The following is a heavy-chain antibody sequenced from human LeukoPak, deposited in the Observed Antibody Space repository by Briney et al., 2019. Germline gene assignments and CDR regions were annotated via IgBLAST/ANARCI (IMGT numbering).Heavy chain of an antibody. D-gene: IGHD3-22*01. Sequence: GESLKISCAASGFTFSSYAMSWVRQAPGKGLEWVSAISASGGTTYYADSVKGRFTISRDNSKNTLYLQMNSLRAEDTAVYYCAKDLSSGYPYYFDYWGQGALVTDSS. CDR1: GFTFSSYA. CDR3: AKDLSSGYPYYFDY. CDR2: ISASGGTT. V-gene: IGHV3-23*01. J-gene: IGHJ4*02.